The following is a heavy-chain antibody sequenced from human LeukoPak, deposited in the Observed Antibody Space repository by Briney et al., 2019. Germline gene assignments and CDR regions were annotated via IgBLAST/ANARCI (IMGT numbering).Heavy chain of an antibody. D-gene: IGHD3-10*01. CDR1: GYTFTSYD. CDR3: ARDPFSGSFFTGFDY. CDR2: MNPNSGNT. Sequence: GASVKVSCKASGYTFTSYDINWVRQATGQGLEWMGWMNPNSGNTGYAQKFQGRVTMTRDTSTSTVYIELSSLRSEDTAVYYCARDPFSGSFFTGFDYWGQGTLVTVSS. J-gene: IGHJ4*02. V-gene: IGHV1-8*01.